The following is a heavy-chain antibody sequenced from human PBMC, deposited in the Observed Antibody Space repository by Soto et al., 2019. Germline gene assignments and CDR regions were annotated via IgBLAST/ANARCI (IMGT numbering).Heavy chain of an antibody. CDR3: ARAGSYDSSGYYQNWFDP. D-gene: IGHD3-22*01. CDR1: GGTFSSYA. Sequence: SVKVSCKASGGTFSSYAISWVRQAPGQGLEWMGGIIPIFGTANYAQKFQGRVTITADESTSTAYMELSSLRSEDTAVYYCARAGSYDSSGYYQNWFDPWGQGTLVTVSS. V-gene: IGHV1-69*13. J-gene: IGHJ5*02. CDR2: IIPIFGTA.